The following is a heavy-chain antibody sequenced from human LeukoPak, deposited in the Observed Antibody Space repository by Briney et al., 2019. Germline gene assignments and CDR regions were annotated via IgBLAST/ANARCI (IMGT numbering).Heavy chain of an antibody. Sequence: SVKVSCKASGGTFSSYAISWVRQAPGQGLEWMGRIIPILGIANYAQKFQGRVTVTADKSTSTAYMELSSLRSEDTAVYYCAREVAGVPRGDAFDIWGQGTMVTVSS. CDR3: AREVAGVPRGDAFDI. CDR1: GGTFSSYA. D-gene: IGHD6-19*01. V-gene: IGHV1-69*04. J-gene: IGHJ3*02. CDR2: IIPILGIA.